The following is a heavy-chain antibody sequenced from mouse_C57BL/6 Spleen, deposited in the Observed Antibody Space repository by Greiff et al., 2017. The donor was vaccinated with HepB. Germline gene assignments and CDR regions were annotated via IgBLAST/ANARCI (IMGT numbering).Heavy chain of an antibody. CDR1: GFTFSDYY. D-gene: IGHD2-3*01. CDR2: INYDGSST. CDR3: AREEYDGYYDY. V-gene: IGHV5-16*01. Sequence: EVHLVESEGGLVQPGSSMKLSCTASGFTFSDYYIAWVRQVPEKGLEWVANINYDGSSTYYLDSLKSRFIISRDNAKNILYLQMSSLKSEDTATYYCAREEYDGYYDYWGQGTTLTVSS. J-gene: IGHJ2*01.